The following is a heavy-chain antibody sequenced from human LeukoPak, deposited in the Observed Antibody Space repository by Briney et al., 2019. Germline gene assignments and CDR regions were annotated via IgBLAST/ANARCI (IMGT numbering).Heavy chain of an antibody. CDR1: GGSFSGYY. CDR2: INHSGST. CDR3: ASRTPYYYDSSGIDY. J-gene: IGHJ4*02. V-gene: IGHV4-34*01. D-gene: IGHD3-22*01. Sequence: KPSETLSLTCAVYGGSFSGYYWSWIRQPPGKGLEWIGEINHSGSTNYNPSLKSRVTISVDTSKNQFSLKLSSVTAADTAVYYCASRTPYYYDSSGIDYWGQGTLVTVSS.